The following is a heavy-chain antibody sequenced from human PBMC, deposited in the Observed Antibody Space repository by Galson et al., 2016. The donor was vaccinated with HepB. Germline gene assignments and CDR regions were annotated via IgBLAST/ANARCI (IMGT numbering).Heavy chain of an antibody. CDR3: ARNSGKGAGMDV. D-gene: IGHD1-26*01. V-gene: IGHV1-2*04. J-gene: IGHJ6*02. CDR2: IGSNSGDT. Sequence: SVKVSCKASGHSLTGNYIHWFRQAPGQGPEWMGWIGSNSGDTKYPQKFQGWVTITRDTSISTAFMEVRGLKSDDTAVYYCARNSGKGAGMDVWGQGTTVTVSS. CDR1: GHSLTGNY.